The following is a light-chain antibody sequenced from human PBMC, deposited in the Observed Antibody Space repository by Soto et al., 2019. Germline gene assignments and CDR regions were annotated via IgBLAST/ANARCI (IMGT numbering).Light chain of an antibody. CDR1: SSDVGAYTY. CDR3: CSFTDSGTLV. J-gene: IGLJ3*02. Sequence: QSALTQPASVSGSPGQSITISCTGSSSDVGAYTYVSWYQQHPGKAPKLMIYDVSNRPSGVSNRFSGSKSGNTASLTISGLQAADEADYYCCSFTDSGTLVFGGGTKLTVL. V-gene: IGLV2-14*01. CDR2: DVS.